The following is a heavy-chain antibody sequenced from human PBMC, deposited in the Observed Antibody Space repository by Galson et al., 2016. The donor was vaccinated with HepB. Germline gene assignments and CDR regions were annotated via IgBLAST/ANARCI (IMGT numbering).Heavy chain of an antibody. V-gene: IGHV1-46*01. J-gene: IGHJ4*02. Sequence: SVKVSCKASGYTFTSYHIHWVRQAPGEGLERMGIINPSAGGARYGQKFQDRVTMTRDTSTSTVYMELSSLRSEDTAVYYCARYSVRGPGSSRIFDYWGQGTLVTVSS. D-gene: IGHD6-6*01. CDR2: INPSAGGA. CDR1: GYTFTSYH. CDR3: ARYSVRGPGSSRIFDY.